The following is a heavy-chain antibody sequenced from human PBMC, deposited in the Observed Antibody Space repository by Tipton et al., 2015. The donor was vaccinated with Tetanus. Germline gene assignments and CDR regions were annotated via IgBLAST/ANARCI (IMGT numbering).Heavy chain of an antibody. CDR2: ITSSSSTI. D-gene: IGHD1-14*01. CDR3: ARAFFAAATSWGQGTLVTVSSGMDV. Sequence: SLRLSCAASGFTFSSYNMNWVRQAPGKGLEWVSYITSSSSTIYYADSVKGRFTISRDNAKNSLYLQMNSLRDDDTAVYYCARAFFAAATSWGQGTLVTVSSGMDVWGQGTTVTVSS. J-gene: IGHJ6*02. V-gene: IGHV3-48*02. CDR1: GFTFSSYN.